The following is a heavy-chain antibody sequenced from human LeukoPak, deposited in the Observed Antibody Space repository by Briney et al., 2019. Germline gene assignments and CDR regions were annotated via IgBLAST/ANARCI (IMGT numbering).Heavy chain of an antibody. CDR2: IWYDGSNK. CDR1: GFTFSSYG. J-gene: IGHJ3*02. V-gene: IGHV3-33*08. CDR3: ARGSYGAGTCHDFDI. Sequence: GGSLRLSCAASGFTFSSYGMHWVRQAPGKGLEWVAVIWYDGSNKYYVDSVKGRFTITRDNSKNTLYLQMNNLRAEDTAVYYCARGSYGAGTCHDFDIWGQGTMVTVSS. D-gene: IGHD3-10*01.